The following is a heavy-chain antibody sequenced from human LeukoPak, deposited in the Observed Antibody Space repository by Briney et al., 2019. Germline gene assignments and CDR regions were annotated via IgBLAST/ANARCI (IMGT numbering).Heavy chain of an antibody. Sequence: ASVKVSCQASGYIFTGYYMHWVRQAPGQGLEWMGWINPNSGGTNSAQKFQGRVTMTRDTSISTAYMELSRLRSDDTAAYYCAISSSLIAARPVDYWGQGTLVTVAS. CDR2: INPNSGGT. V-gene: IGHV1-2*02. D-gene: IGHD6-6*01. J-gene: IGHJ4*02. CDR1: GYIFTGYY. CDR3: AISSSLIAARPVDY.